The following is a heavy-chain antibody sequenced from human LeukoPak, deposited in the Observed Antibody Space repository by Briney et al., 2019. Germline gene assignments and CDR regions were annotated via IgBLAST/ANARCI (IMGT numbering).Heavy chain of an antibody. CDR1: GYTFTNYA. CDR3: ARGQWTGRSLGYYLDY. D-gene: IGHD3/OR15-3a*01. Sequence: ASVKVSCKASGYTFTNYAVLWVRQAPGQRLEWMGWINAGNGHTKYSQNFQARVTITRDTSANTAYMELSSLRFEDTAVYYCARGQWTGRSLGYYLDYWGQGALVTVSS. V-gene: IGHV1-3*01. CDR2: INAGNGHT. J-gene: IGHJ4*02.